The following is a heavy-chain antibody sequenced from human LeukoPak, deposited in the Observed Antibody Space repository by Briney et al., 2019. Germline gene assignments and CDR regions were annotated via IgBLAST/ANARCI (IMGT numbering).Heavy chain of an antibody. J-gene: IGHJ4*02. Sequence: TSETLSLTCTVSGGSISSSSYYWGWIRQPPGKGLEWIGSIYYSGSTYYNPSLKSRVTISVDTSKNQFSLKLSSVTAADTAVYYCARNPSFQWPVTMILWGQGTLVTVSS. CDR2: IYYSGST. V-gene: IGHV4-39*01. CDR1: GGSISSSSYY. D-gene: IGHD3-22*01. CDR3: ARNPSFQWPVTMIL.